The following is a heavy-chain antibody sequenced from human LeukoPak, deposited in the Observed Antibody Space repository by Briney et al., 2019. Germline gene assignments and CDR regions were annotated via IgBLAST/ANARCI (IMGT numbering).Heavy chain of an antibody. CDR2: IIPIFGTA. CDR1: GGTFSSYA. J-gene: IGHJ4*02. CDR3: ARSEDTAMAPGPYY. D-gene: IGHD5-18*01. Sequence: GSSVKVSCKASGGTFSSYAISWVRQAPGQGLGWMGGIIPIFGTANYAQKFQGRVTITTDESTSTAYMELSSLRSEDTAVYYCARSEDTAMAPGPYYWGQGTLVTVSS. V-gene: IGHV1-69*05.